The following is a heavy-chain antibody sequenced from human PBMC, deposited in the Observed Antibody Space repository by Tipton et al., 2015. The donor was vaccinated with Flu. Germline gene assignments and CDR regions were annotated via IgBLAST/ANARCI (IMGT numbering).Heavy chain of an antibody. CDR1: GYTFTAYY. D-gene: IGHD3/OR15-3a*01. Sequence: VQLVQSGAEVKKPGASVKVSCQASGYTFTAYYMHWVRQVAGQGLQWMGRISPTGDTKYAQKFQGRVTMTRDTSISTAYMELSSLTFDDTAIYYCVRDIFSLEDYWGQGTLVTVSS. J-gene: IGHJ4*02. CDR2: ISPTGDT. V-gene: IGHV1-2*06. CDR3: VRDIFSLEDY.